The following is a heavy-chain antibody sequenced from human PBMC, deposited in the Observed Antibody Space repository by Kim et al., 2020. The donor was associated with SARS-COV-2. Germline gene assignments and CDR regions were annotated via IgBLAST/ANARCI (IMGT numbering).Heavy chain of an antibody. J-gene: IGHJ4*02. Sequence: SRVTISVDTSKTQFSLKLSSVTAADTAVYYCARGAHNCSGGSCYSKDFDYWGQGTLVTVSS. D-gene: IGHD2-15*01. CDR3: ARGAHNCSGGSCYSKDFDY. V-gene: IGHV4-34*01.